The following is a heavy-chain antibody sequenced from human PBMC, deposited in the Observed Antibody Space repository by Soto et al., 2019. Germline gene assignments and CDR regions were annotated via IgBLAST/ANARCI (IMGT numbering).Heavy chain of an antibody. V-gene: IGHV3-30*02. CDR2: IWYDGSNK. J-gene: IGHJ6*03. D-gene: IGHD2-2*03. CDR3: AKDSLDIVVVPAAMRGNYYYYYMDV. Sequence: PGGSLRLSCAASGFTFSSYGMHWVRQAPGKGLEWVAVIWYDGSNKYYADSVKGRFTISRDNSKNTLYLQMNSLRAEDTAVYYCAKDSLDIVVVPAAMRGNYYYYYMDVWGKGTTVTVSS. CDR1: GFTFSSYG.